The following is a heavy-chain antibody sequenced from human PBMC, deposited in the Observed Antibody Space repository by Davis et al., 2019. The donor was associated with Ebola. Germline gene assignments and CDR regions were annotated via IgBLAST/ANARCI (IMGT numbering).Heavy chain of an antibody. Sequence: GESLKISCAASGFTFSSYSINWVRQAPGKGLEWVSSISSSSSYIYYADSVKGRFTISRDNAKNSLYLQMNSLRAEDTAVYYCARALHGYSYGTLKYWGQGTLVTVSS. D-gene: IGHD5-18*01. J-gene: IGHJ4*02. CDR2: ISSSSSYI. CDR1: GFTFSSYS. CDR3: ARALHGYSYGTLKY. V-gene: IGHV3-21*01.